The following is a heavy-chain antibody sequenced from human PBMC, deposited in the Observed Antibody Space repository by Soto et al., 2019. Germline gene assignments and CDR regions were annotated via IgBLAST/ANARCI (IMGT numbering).Heavy chain of an antibody. J-gene: IGHJ4*02. CDR3: ERQSKGYSVEVDY. D-gene: IGHD6-13*01. V-gene: IGHV1-2*02. CDR1: GYTFTGYY. Sequence: ASVKVSCKASGYTFTGYYMHWVRQAPGQGLEWMGWINPNSGGTNYAQKFQGRVTMTRDTSISTAYMELSRLRSDDTAVYYCERQSKGYSVEVDYWGQGTLVTVSS. CDR2: INPNSGGT.